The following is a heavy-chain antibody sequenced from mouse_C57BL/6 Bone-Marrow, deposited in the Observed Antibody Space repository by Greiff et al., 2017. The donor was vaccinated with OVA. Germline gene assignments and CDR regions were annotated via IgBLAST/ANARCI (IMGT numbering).Heavy chain of an antibody. CDR3: TRGYYFDS. V-gene: IGHV1-4*01. J-gene: IGHJ2*01. Sequence: QVQLKESGAELARPGASVKMSCKASGYTFTSYTIHWVKQRPGQGLEWIGYIDPTNDYTNYNQKFKGKATLTADKSSSTAYMQLSSLTSEDSAVYYCTRGYYFDSWGQGTTLTVSS. CDR2: IDPTNDYT. CDR1: GYTFTSYT.